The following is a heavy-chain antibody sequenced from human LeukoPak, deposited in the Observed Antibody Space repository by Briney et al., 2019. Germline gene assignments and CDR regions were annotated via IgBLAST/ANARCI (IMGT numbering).Heavy chain of an antibody. Sequence: PSETLSLTCTVSGGSISSSSYYWGWIRQPPGKGLEWIGSIYYSGSTYYNPSLKSRVTISVDTSKNQFSLKLSSVTAADTAVYYCASASSGYSSSWPSYYYYYMDVWGKGTTVTISS. CDR1: GGSISSSSYY. CDR3: ASASSGYSSSWPSYYYYYMDV. CDR2: IYYSGST. D-gene: IGHD6-13*01. J-gene: IGHJ6*03. V-gene: IGHV4-39*01.